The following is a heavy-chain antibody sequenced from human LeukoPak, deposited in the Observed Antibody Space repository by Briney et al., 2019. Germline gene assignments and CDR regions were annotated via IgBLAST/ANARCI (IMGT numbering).Heavy chain of an antibody. V-gene: IGHV3-7*01. CDR3: ARNPDYDFWSGYLLGSTIKDV. D-gene: IGHD3-3*01. CDR1: GFTFSSYW. J-gene: IGHJ6*02. CDR2: IKQDGSEK. Sequence: PGGSLRLSCAASGFTFSSYWMSWVRQAPGKGLEWVANIKQDGSEKYYVDSVKGRFTISRDNAKNSLYLQMNSLRAEDTAVYYCARNPDYDFWSGYLLGSTIKDVWGQGTTATVSS.